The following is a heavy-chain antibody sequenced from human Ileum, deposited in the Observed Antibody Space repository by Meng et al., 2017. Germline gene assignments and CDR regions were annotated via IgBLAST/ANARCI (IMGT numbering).Heavy chain of an antibody. J-gene: IGHJ4*02. Sequence: QLTLQESGPGLVEPSGTLSLTCTVSGGSISSSFYWSWVRQSPGKGLEWIGQIYLAGSPNYNPSLESRVTISVDKSKNQFSLRLTSVTAADTAIFYCVRHGGKYFDSWGQGTLVTVSS. V-gene: IGHV4-4*02. D-gene: IGHD2-15*01. CDR2: IYLAGSP. CDR1: GGSISSSFY. CDR3: VRHGGKYFDS.